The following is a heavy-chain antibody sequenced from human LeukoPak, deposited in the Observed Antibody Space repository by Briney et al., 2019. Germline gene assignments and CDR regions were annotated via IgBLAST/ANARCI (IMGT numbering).Heavy chain of an antibody. CDR3: ARSGYYGSGSYSDY. J-gene: IGHJ4*02. CDR1: GFTFSSFA. Sequence: PGGSLRLSCAASGFTFSSFAMSWIRHAPGKGLEWVSGINWHGDRTGYADSVKGRFTISRDNAKNSLYLQMNSLRAVDTALYYCARSGYYGSGSYSDYWAREPWSPSP. CDR2: INWHGDRT. D-gene: IGHD3-10*01. V-gene: IGHV3-20*04.